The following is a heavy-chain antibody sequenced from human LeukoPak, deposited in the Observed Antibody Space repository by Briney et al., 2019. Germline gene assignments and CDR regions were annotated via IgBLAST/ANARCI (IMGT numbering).Heavy chain of an antibody. J-gene: IGHJ4*02. V-gene: IGHV3-74*01. CDR3: TRVITYFDY. Sequence: QPGGSLRLSCAASGFTFSSYAMSWVRQAPGKGLVWVSSINTDGSGTTYTDSVKGRFTISRDNAKNTLYLQMNGLTAEDTAVYYCTRVITYFDYWGQGTLVTVSS. CDR1: GFTFSSYA. D-gene: IGHD3-16*01. CDR2: INTDGSGT.